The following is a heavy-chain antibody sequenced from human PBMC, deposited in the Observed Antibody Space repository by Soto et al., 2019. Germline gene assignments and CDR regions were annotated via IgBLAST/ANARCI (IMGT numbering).Heavy chain of an antibody. J-gene: IGHJ4*02. CDR3: TYYSHWGNLSPTHAH. Sequence: GGSLRLSCAVSGFTFRSSPMSWVRRAPGKGLEWVSGINGGDDSEQYVDSVRGRFTIIRDNSKNLLLLQMNSLRVEDTAIYYCTYYSHWGNLSPTHAHWGQGTQVTGSS. V-gene: IGHV3-23*01. CDR2: INGGDDSE. CDR1: GFTFRSSP. D-gene: IGHD3-10*01.